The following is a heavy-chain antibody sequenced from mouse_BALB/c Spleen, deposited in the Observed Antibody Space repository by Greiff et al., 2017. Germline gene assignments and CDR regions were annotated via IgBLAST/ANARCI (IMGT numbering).Heavy chain of an antibody. CDR2: IYPGSGST. CDR1: GYNFTSYW. V-gene: IGHV1-55*01. D-gene: IGHD2-12*01. J-gene: IGHJ3*01. Sequence: QVQLQQPGAELVKPGTSVKLSCKASGYNFTSYWINWVKLRPGQGLEWIGDIYPGSGSTNYNEKFKSKATLTVDTSSSTAYMQLSSLASEDSALYYCARSPPYDPGFAYWGQGTLVTVSA. CDR3: ARSPPYDPGFAY.